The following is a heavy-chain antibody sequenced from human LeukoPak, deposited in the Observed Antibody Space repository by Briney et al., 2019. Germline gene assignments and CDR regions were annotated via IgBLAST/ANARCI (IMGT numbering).Heavy chain of an antibody. CDR1: GYSISSGYF. J-gene: IGHJ4*02. CDR2: ISHSGSS. D-gene: IGHD3-22*01. CDR3: ARDGYYYDGSFEY. Sequence: SETLSLTCAVSGYSISSGYFWAWIRPPPGKGLEWIGSISHSGSSYSKPSLKSRVIISVDTSNNQFSLKLTSVTAADTATYHCARDGYYYDGSFEYWGQGIRVAVSS. V-gene: IGHV4-38-2*02.